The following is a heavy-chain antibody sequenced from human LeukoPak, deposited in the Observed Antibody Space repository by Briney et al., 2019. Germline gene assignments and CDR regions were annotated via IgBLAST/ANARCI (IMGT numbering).Heavy chain of an antibody. CDR1: GGSFSGYY. J-gene: IGHJ4*02. CDR2: INHSGST. Sequence: SETLSLTCAVYGGSFSGYYWSWIRQPPGKGLEWIGEINHSGSTNYNPSLKSRVTISVDTSKNQFSLKLSSVTAADTAVYYCARKVTPYGSGSYYAYWGQGTLVTVSS. V-gene: IGHV4-34*01. D-gene: IGHD3-10*01. CDR3: ARKVTPYGSGSYYAY.